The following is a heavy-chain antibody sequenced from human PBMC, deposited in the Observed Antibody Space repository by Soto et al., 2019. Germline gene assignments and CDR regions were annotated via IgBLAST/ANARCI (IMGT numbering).Heavy chain of an antibody. J-gene: IGHJ4*02. Sequence: SETLSLTCTVSGGSISSYYWSWIRQPPGKGLEWIGYIYYSGSTNYNPSLKSRVTISVDTSKNQFSLKLSSVTAADTAVYYCASTYYNASSGPFDYWGQGTLVTVSS. D-gene: IGHD3-22*01. CDR3: ASTYYNASSGPFDY. CDR2: IYYSGST. CDR1: GGSISSYY. V-gene: IGHV4-59*12.